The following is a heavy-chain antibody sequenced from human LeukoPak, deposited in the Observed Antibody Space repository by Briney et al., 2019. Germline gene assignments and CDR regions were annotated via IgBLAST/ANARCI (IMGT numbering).Heavy chain of an antibody. CDR3: VRDGQGSTPLDY. Sequence: GGSLRLSCAASGFTFSSHWMHWVRQAPGKGLVWVSGISSDGSRPRYADSVNGRFTISRDNAKNTLYLQMNSLRAEDTAVYFCVRDGQGSTPLDYWGQGTLVTVSS. V-gene: IGHV3-74*01. D-gene: IGHD1-26*01. CDR1: GFTFSSHW. CDR2: ISSDGSRP. J-gene: IGHJ4*02.